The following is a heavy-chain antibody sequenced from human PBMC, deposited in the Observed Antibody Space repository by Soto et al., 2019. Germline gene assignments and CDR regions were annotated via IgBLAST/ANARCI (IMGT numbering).Heavy chain of an antibody. J-gene: IGHJ3*02. CDR2: FDPEDGET. V-gene: IGHV1-24*01. Sequence: ASVKVSCKVSGYTLTELSMHWVRQAPGKGLEWMGGFDPEDGETIYAQKFQGRVTMTEDTSTDTAYMELSSLRSEDTAVYSGATAVMGSPDAFDIWGQGTMVTVSS. CDR1: GYTLTELS. CDR3: ATAVMGSPDAFDI.